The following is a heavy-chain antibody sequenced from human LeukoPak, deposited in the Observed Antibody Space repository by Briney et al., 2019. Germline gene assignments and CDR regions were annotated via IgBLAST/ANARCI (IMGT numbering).Heavy chain of an antibody. D-gene: IGHD2-2*01. CDR3: ARFKPVPAAIIGHFDY. CDR2: IYYSGST. CDR1: GVSISSYY. J-gene: IGHJ4*02. V-gene: IGHV4-59*01. Sequence: ETSETLSLTCTVSGVSISSYYWSWIRQPPGKGLEWIGYIYYSGSTNYNPSLKSRVTISVDTSKNQFSLKLSSVTAADTAVYYCARFKPVPAAIIGHFDYWGQGTLVTVSS.